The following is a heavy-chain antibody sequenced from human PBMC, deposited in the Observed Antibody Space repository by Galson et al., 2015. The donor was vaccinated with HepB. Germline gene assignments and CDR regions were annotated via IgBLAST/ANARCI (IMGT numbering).Heavy chain of an antibody. CDR3: ARGVASGWYGGGFFDY. D-gene: IGHD6-13*01. CDR2: TYYNSKWYT. V-gene: IGHV6-1*01. CDR1: GDSVYNRSAA. Sequence: CAISGDSVYNRSAAWHWIRQSPSGGLEWLGGTYYNSKWYTDFALSVESRIIINADTSKNQFSLHLKSVTPEDTATYYCARGVASGWYGGGFFDYWGQGTMLTVSS. J-gene: IGHJ4*02.